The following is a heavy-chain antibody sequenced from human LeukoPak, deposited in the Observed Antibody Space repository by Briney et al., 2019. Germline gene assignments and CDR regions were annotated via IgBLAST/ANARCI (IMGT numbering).Heavy chain of an antibody. CDR2: IYYSGST. Sequence: SETLSLTCTVSGGSISSSSYYTGWLRQPPGKGLEWIGSIYYSGSTYYNPSLKSRVTISVDTSKNQFSLKRSSVTAADTAVYYCARQAPRRRLVDYWGQGTLVTVSS. CDR1: GGSISSSSYY. D-gene: IGHD1-1*01. J-gene: IGHJ4*02. V-gene: IGHV4-39*01. CDR3: ARQAPRRRLVDY.